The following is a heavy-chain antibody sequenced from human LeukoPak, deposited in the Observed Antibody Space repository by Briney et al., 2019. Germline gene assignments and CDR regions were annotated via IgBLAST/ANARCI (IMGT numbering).Heavy chain of an antibody. CDR1: GYSFANDW. CDR3: ARRYDNTGYYVY. Sequence: GESLKISCKGFGYSFANDWIAWVRQMPGKGLEWMGIIYPGDSDTRYSPSFQGQVTISADKSINTAYLQWSSLKASDTATYYCARRYDNTGYYVYWGQGTLVTVSS. D-gene: IGHD3-22*01. J-gene: IGHJ4*02. V-gene: IGHV5-51*01. CDR2: IYPGDSDT.